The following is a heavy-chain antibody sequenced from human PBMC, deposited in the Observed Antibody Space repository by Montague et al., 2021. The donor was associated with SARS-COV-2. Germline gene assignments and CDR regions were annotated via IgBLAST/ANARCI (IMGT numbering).Heavy chain of an antibody. CDR1: GGSFSGYY. Sequence: SETLSLTCAVYGGSFSGYYWSWIRQPPGKGLEWIGEINHSGSTNYNPSLKSRVTISVDTSKNQFSLKLSSVTAADTAVYYCARGHYSSSWYGIRYYFDYWGQGTPVTVSS. CDR2: INHSGST. CDR3: ARGHYSSSWYGIRYYFDY. V-gene: IGHV4-34*01. J-gene: IGHJ4*02. D-gene: IGHD6-13*01.